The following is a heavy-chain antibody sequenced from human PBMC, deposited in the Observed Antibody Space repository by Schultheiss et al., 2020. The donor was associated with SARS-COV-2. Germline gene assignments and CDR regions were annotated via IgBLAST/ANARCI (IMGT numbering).Heavy chain of an antibody. D-gene: IGHD3-10*01. Sequence: SQTLSLTCAVYGGSFSGYYWSWIRQPPGKGLEWIGEINHSGSTNYNPSLKSRVTISVDMSKSHFSLKLSSVTAADTAVYYCARGDYGSGSYYFDYWGQGALVTVS. V-gene: IGHV4-34*01. CDR2: INHSGST. CDR1: GGSFSGYY. CDR3: ARGDYGSGSYYFDY. J-gene: IGHJ4*02.